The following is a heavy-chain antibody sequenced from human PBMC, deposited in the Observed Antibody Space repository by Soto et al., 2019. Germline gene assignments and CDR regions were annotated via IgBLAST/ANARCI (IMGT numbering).Heavy chain of an antibody. D-gene: IGHD3-10*01. V-gene: IGHV1-2*04. Sequence: ASVKVSCKASGYTFTGYYMHWVRQAPGQGLEWMGWINPNSGGTNYAQKFQGWVTMTRDTSISTAYMELSRLRSDDTAVYYCARTMKLLWFRELFDYYYGMDVWGQGTTVTVSS. CDR1: GYTFTGYY. CDR3: ARTMKLLWFRELFDYYYGMDV. J-gene: IGHJ6*02. CDR2: INPNSGGT.